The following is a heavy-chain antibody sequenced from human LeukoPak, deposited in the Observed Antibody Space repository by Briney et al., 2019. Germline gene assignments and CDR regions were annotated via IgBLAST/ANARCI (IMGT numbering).Heavy chain of an antibody. D-gene: IGHD6-19*01. Sequence: PSETLSLTCTVSGGSISSYYWSWIRQPAGKGLEWIGRIYTSGSTNYNPSLKSRVTMSVDTSKNQFSLKLSSVTAADTAVYYCARGIRYSSGWAVPVAMDVWGKGTTVTVSS. CDR3: ARGIRYSSGWAVPVAMDV. V-gene: IGHV4-4*07. CDR2: IYTSGST. CDR1: GGSISSYY. J-gene: IGHJ6*03.